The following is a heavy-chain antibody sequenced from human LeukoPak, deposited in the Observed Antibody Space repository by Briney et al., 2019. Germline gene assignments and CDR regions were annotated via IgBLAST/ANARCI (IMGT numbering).Heavy chain of an antibody. J-gene: IGHJ4*02. V-gene: IGHV4-39*01. CDR1: GGSISSSSYY. CDR2: IYYSGST. Sequence: SETLSLTCTVSGGSISSSSYYWGWIRQPPGKGLEWIGSIYYSGSTYYNPSLKSRVTISVDTSKNQFSLKLSPVTAADTAVYYCARLSRHVVMVVAATWDGDYWGQGTLVTVSS. CDR3: ARLSRHVVMVVAATWDGDY. D-gene: IGHD2-15*01.